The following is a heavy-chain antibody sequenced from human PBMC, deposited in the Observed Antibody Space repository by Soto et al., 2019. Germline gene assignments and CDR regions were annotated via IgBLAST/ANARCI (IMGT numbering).Heavy chain of an antibody. D-gene: IGHD2-21*02. Sequence: EVQLVESGGGLVQPGGSLRLSCAASGFTVSSNYMSWVRQSPGKGLECVSVIYSCGSTYYADSVNGRFTISRDTSKNTLDLQMNSLRVEDTAVYYCARGAGYFYSFWGQGTLVTVSS. J-gene: IGHJ4*02. CDR2: IYSCGST. CDR1: GFTVSSNY. CDR3: ARGAGYFYSF. V-gene: IGHV3-66*01.